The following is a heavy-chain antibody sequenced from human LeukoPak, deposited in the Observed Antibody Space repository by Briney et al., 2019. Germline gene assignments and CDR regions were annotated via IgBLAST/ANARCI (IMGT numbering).Heavy chain of an antibody. CDR2: ISGSGGST. D-gene: IGHD2-15*01. CDR3: AKDRGYCSGGSCYFDF. CDR1: GFTFSSYA. J-gene: IGHJ4*02. V-gene: IGHV3-23*01. Sequence: GGSLILSCAASGFTFSSYAMSWVRQAPGKGLEWVSAISGSGGSTYYADSVKGRFTISRDNSKNTLYLQMNSLRAEETAVYYCAKDRGYCSGGSCYFDFWGQGTLVTVSS.